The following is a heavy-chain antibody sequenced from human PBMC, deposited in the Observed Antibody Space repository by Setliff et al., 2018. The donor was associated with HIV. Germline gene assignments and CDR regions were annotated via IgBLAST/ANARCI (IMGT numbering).Heavy chain of an antibody. D-gene: IGHD6-13*01. J-gene: IGHJ5*02. CDR2: INTNTAKP. CDR3: ARDYSSLLTVVWFDP. V-gene: IGHV7-4-1*02. CDR1: GYTFTSYP. Sequence: ASVKVSCKASGYTFTSYPMNWVRQAPGQGLEWVGWINTNTAKPTYAQGFTGRFVFSLDTSVSTAYLQISSLKPDDTAVYYCARDYSSLLTVVWFDPWGQGTLVTVSS.